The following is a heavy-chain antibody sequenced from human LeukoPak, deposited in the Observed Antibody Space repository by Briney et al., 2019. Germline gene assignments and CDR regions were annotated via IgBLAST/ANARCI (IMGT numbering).Heavy chain of an antibody. CDR3: ARGAYCSGGSCYYYYGMDV. CDR2: IYYSGST. Sequence: SETLSLTCTVSGGSISSYYWSWIRQPPGKGLEWIGYIYYSGSTNYNPSLKSLVTISVDTSKNQFSLKLSSVTAADTAVYYCARGAYCSGGSCYYYYGMDVWGQGTTVTVSS. CDR1: GGSISSYY. D-gene: IGHD2-15*01. J-gene: IGHJ6*02. V-gene: IGHV4-59*01.